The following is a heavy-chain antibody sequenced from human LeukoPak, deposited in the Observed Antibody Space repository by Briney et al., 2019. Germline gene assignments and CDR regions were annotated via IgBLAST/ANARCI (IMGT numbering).Heavy chain of an antibody. CDR3: ARASGSYWWFDS. V-gene: IGHV1-2*02. CDR1: GYSFNDKY. D-gene: IGHD1-26*01. J-gene: IGHJ5*01. Sequence: ASVKVSCKASGYSFNDKYLHWVRQAPGQGLEWMGSINPNSGGTNYAQKFQGSVTMTRDTSISTVYMELSRLRSDDTAVYYCARASGSYWWFDSWGQGTLVTVSP. CDR2: INPNSGGT.